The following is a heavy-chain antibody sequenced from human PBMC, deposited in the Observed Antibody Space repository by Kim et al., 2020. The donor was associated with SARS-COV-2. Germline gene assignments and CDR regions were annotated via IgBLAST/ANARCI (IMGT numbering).Heavy chain of an antibody. CDR1: GYSFTSYA. CDR2: INTGNGNT. D-gene: IGHD1-1*01. J-gene: IGHJ4*02. CDR3: ARTWNLDY. Sequence: ASVKVSCKASGYSFTSYAVHWVRQAPGQRLEWMGWINTGNGNTEYSQKFQGRVTITRDTSASTAYMELSSLRSEDTAVYYCARTWNLDYWGQGTLVTVSS. V-gene: IGHV1-3*04.